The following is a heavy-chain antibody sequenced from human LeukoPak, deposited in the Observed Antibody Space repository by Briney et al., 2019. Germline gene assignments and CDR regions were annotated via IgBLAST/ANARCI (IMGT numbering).Heavy chain of an antibody. CDR1: GFTFSSYE. J-gene: IGHJ6*03. V-gene: IGHV3-48*03. CDR2: IGSGGSTI. D-gene: IGHD2-2*01. CDR3: ARYCSSTSCYPYYMDV. Sequence: PGGSLRLSCAASGFTFSSYEMNWVRQAPGKGLEWVSYIGSGGSTIYYADSVKGRFTISRDNAKNSLYLQMNSLRAEDTAVYYCARYCSSTSCYPYYMDVWGKGTTVTISS.